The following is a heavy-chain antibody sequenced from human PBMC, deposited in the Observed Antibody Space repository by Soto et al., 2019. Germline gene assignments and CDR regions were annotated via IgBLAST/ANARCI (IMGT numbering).Heavy chain of an antibody. D-gene: IGHD6-13*01. CDR2: ISGSGGST. V-gene: IGHV3-23*01. Sequence: GSLRLSCAASGFTFSSYAMSWVRQAPGKGLEWVSAISGSGGSTYYADSVKGRFTISRDNSKNTLYLQMNSLRAEDTAVYYCAKDGIEGIAAAHWFDPWGQGTLVTVSS. CDR3: AKDGIEGIAAAHWFDP. CDR1: GFTFSSYA. J-gene: IGHJ5*02.